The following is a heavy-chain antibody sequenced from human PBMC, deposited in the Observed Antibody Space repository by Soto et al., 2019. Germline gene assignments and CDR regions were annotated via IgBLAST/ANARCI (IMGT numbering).Heavy chain of an antibody. CDR2: SYYRGST. Sequence: QLQLQESGPGLVKPSETLSLTGTVSGGSISSRSHYWGWIRQSPGKHLEWIGSSYYRGSTHYNPSLKTRVTISVDTFKNQVPRKVYSVTAAYPAVYYCATADGFGVVTPFFEYWCQGILVSVSS. CDR1: GGSISSRSHY. J-gene: IGHJ4*02. CDR3: ATADGFGVVTPFFEY. V-gene: IGHV4-39*01. D-gene: IGHD3-3*01.